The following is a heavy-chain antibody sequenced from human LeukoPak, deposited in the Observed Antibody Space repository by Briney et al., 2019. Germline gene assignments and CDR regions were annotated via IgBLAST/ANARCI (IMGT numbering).Heavy chain of an antibody. J-gene: IGHJ5*02. D-gene: IGHD2-8*01. CDR2: IYYSGST. CDR1: GGSFSGYY. CDR3: ARVYAQRNWFDP. Sequence: SETLSLTCAVYGGSFSGYYWSWIRQPPGKGLEWIGYIYYSGSTCYNPSLKGRVTISVDTSKNQFSLKLSSVTAADTAIYFCARVYAQRNWFDPWGQGTLVTVSS. V-gene: IGHV4-34*09.